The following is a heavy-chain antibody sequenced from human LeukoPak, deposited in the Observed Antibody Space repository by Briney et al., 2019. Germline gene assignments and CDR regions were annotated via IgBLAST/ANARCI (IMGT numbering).Heavy chain of an antibody. V-gene: IGHV3-30*04. Sequence: SGGSLRLSCAASGFTFSSYAMHWVRQAPGKGLEWVAVISYDGSNKYYADSVKGRFTISRDNSKNTLYLQMNSLRAEDTAVYFCARRSSRDGYKKSLDYWGQGALVTVSS. CDR2: ISYDGSNK. D-gene: IGHD5-24*01. CDR1: GFTFSSYA. J-gene: IGHJ4*02. CDR3: ARRSSRDGYKKSLDY.